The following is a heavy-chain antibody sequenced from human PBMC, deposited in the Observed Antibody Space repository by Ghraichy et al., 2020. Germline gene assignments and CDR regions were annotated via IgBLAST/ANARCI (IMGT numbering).Heavy chain of an antibody. CDR1: GFTFSTYV. J-gene: IGHJ6*02. D-gene: IGHD3-3*01. Sequence: GGSLRLSCAASGFTFSTYVMSWVRQAPGKGLEWVSGISGGGDSTLHAASVKGRLTISRDNSKYTLYLQMNRLTAEDTAVYYCAKALHYDFWSGYAYYAMDVWGQGTTVTVSS. CDR2: ISGGGDST. CDR3: AKALHYDFWSGYAYYAMDV. V-gene: IGHV3-23*01.